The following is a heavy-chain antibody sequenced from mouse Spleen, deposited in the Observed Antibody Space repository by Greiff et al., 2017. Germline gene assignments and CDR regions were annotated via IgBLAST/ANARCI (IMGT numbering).Heavy chain of an antibody. J-gene: IGHJ3*01. V-gene: IGHV1S127*01. CDR2: IDPSDSYT. CDR3: TRRGGYGSPFAY. CDR1: GYTFTSYW. D-gene: IGHD2-1*01. Sequence: QVQLQQPGAELVKPGASVKMSCKASGYTFTSYWMHWVKQRPGQGLEWIGVIDPSDSYTSYNQKFKGKATLTVDTSSSTAYMQLSSLTSEDSAVYYCTRRGGYGSPFAYWGQGTLVTVSA.